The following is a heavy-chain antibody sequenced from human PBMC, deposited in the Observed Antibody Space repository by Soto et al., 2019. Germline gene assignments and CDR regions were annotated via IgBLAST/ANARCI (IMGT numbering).Heavy chain of an antibody. CDR2: INHSGST. CDR1: GGSFSDYY. CDR3: ARHFVAVVIKGWGY. J-gene: IGHJ4*02. D-gene: IGHD3-10*01. Sequence: PSETLSLTCAVSGGSFSDYYWSWIRQPPGKGLEWIGEINHSGSTNYNPSLKSRVTISVDTSKNQFSLKLSSVTAADTAVYYCARHFVAVVIKGWGYWGQGTLVTVSS. V-gene: IGHV4-34*01.